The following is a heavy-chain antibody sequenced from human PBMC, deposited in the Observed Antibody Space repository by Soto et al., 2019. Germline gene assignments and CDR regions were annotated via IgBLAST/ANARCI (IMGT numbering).Heavy chain of an antibody. CDR3: ARGTDGGYPYYYYYYMDV. CDR1: GFTFSSYS. V-gene: IGHV3-48*01. D-gene: IGHD3-22*01. CDR2: ISSSSSTI. J-gene: IGHJ6*03. Sequence: PGGSLRLSCAASGFTFSSYSMNWVRQAPGKGLEWVSYISSSSSTIYYADSVKGRFTISRDNAKNSLYLQMNSLRAEDTAVYYCARGTDGGYPYYYYYYMDVWGKGTTVTVSS.